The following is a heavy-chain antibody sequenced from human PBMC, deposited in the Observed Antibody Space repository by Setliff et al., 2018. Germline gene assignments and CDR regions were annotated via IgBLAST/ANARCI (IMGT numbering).Heavy chain of an antibody. V-gene: IGHV1-46*01. CDR2: INPSGGST. Sequence: ASVKVSCKASGHTFTSYYMHWVRQAPGQGLEWMGIINPSGGSTSYAQKFQGRVTMTRDTSTSTVYMELSSLRSEDTAVYYCARDEGSGWYVGYWGQGTLVTVSS. CDR1: GHTFTSYY. CDR3: ARDEGSGWYVGY. D-gene: IGHD6-19*01. J-gene: IGHJ4*02.